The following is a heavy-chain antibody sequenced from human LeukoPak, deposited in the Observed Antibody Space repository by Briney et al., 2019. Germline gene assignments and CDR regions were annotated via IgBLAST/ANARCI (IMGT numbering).Heavy chain of an antibody. CDR1: GYSISSDNY. D-gene: IGHD3-22*01. CDR3: ARAPRDSSSSNFMRRFDY. CDR2: IYHSGST. V-gene: IGHV4-38-2*01. Sequence: SETLSLTCAVSGYSISSDNYWVWIRQPPGQGLEWTGGIYHSGSTSYNPSLKRRVTMSVDPSKNQFSLKLSSVTAAHTAVYYCARAPRDSSSSNFMRRFDYWGQETLVTVSS. J-gene: IGHJ4*02.